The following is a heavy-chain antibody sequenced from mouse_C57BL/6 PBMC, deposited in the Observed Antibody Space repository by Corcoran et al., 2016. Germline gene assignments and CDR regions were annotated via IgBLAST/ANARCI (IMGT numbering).Heavy chain of an antibody. D-gene: IGHD1-1*01. J-gene: IGHJ2*01. V-gene: IGHV9-3*01. Sequence: QIQLVQSGPELKKPGETVKISCKASGYTFTTYGMSWVKQAPGKGLKWMGWIKTYSGVPTYADDFKGRFAFSLETSASTAYLQINNLKNADTATYVCARTHYGSRYDFDYWGQGTTLTVSS. CDR1: GYTFTTYG. CDR2: IKTYSGVP. CDR3: ARTHYGSRYDFDY.